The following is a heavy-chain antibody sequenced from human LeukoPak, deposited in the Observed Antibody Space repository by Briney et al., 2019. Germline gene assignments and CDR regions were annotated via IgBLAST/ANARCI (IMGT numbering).Heavy chain of an antibody. CDR1: GGTFSSYA. V-gene: IGHV1-69*04. J-gene: IGHJ6*02. Sequence: SVKVSCKASGGTFSSYAISWVRQAPGQGLEWMGRIIPILGIANYAQKLQGRVTMTTDTSTSTAYMELRSLRSDDTAVYYCARDHRSYHYYYYGMDVWGQGTTVTVSS. CDR3: ARDHRSYHYYYYGMDV. D-gene: IGHD1-26*01. CDR2: IIPILGIA.